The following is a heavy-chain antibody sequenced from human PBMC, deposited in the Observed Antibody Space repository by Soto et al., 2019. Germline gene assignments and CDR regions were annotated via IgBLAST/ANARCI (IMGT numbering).Heavy chain of an antibody. D-gene: IGHD1-1*01. CDR3: ARAEMYNWNSGGMDV. Sequence: ASVKVSCKASGYTFAGYYMHWVRQAPGQGLEWMGWINPNSGGTNYAQKFQGWVTMTRDTSISTAYMELSRLRSDDTAVYYCARAEMYNWNSGGMDVWGQGTTVTVSS. CDR1: GYTFAGYY. CDR2: INPNSGGT. V-gene: IGHV1-2*04. J-gene: IGHJ6*02.